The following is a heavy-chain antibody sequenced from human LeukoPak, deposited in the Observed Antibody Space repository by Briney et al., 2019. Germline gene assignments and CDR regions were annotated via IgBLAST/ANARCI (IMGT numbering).Heavy chain of an antibody. J-gene: IGHJ4*02. CDR3: AGDHSPSSGYKYFDY. D-gene: IGHD3-22*01. CDR2: ISGYSGST. CDR1: GYTFTSYG. Sequence: ASVKVSCKSSGYTFTSYGITWVRQAPGQGLEWMGWISGYSGSTNYAQKFQGRVTVTTDTSTSTAYMDLRSLTSDDTALYYCAGDHSPSSGYKYFDYWGQGTLVTVSS. V-gene: IGHV1-18*01.